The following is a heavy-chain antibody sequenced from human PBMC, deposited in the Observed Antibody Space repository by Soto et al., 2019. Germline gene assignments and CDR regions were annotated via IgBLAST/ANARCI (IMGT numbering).Heavy chain of an antibody. J-gene: IGHJ2*01. D-gene: IGHD4-17*01. Sequence: QVQLQESGPGLVKPSDTLSLTCAVSGYSISSSNWWARIRQSPGKGLEWIGYIQYSGSTSYNPSLKSRVTMSVDTSKNQFSLKLSSVTAVDAAVYYCARSYGDYVRYFDLWGRGTLVTVSS. V-gene: IGHV4-28*01. CDR1: GYSISSSNW. CDR2: IQYSGST. CDR3: ARSYGDYVRYFDL.